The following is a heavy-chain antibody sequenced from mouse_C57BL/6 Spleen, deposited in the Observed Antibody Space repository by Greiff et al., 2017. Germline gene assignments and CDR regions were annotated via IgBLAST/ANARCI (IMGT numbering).Heavy chain of an antibody. J-gene: IGHJ3*01. CDR3: ARHEGLYYGYGGAWFAY. D-gene: IGHD2-2*01. V-gene: IGHV1-62-2*01. Sequence: QVHVKQSGAELVKPGASVKLSCKASGYTFTEYTIHWVKQRSGQGLEWIGWFYPGSGSIKYNEKFKDKATLTADKSSSTVYMELSRLTSEDSAVSFCARHEGLYYGYGGAWFAYWGQGTLVTVSA. CDR1: GYTFTEYT. CDR2: FYPGSGSI.